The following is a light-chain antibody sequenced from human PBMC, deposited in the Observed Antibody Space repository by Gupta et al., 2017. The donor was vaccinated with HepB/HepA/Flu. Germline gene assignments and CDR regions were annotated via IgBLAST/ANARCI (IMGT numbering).Light chain of an antibody. CDR1: QTISNY. CDR3: QQRDNSPVT. V-gene: IGKV1-39*01. Sequence: DIQMTQSPSSLSASVGDRVTITCRASQTISNYLIWYQQKPGKAPKLLIYAASSVQSGVPSKFSGSGSGTDFTLTISRRQPEDFATYYCQQRDNSPVTFGGGTKVEIK. J-gene: IGKJ4*01. CDR2: AAS.